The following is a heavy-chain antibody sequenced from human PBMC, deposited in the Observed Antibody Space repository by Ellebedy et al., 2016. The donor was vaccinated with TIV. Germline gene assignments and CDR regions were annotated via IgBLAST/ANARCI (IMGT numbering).Heavy chain of an antibody. CDR1: GFIFSSFG. CDR2: ISNNSGII. Sequence: GESLKISCVASGFIFSSFGINWVRQSPGKGLEWISYISNNSGIIYYADSVKGRFTISRDNTKNSVWLQMNSLGVEDSGTYYCARDRHSDFWGQGNLVTVSS. CDR3: ARDRHSDF. V-gene: IGHV3-48*04. J-gene: IGHJ4*02.